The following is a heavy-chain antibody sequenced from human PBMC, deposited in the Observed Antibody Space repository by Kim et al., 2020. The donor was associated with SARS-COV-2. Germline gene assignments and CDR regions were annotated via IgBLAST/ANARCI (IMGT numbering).Heavy chain of an antibody. Sequence: SETLSLTCTVSGGSISSSSYYWGWIRQPPGKGLEWIGSIYYSGSTYYNPSLKSRVTISVDTSKNQFSLKLSSVTAADTAVYYCARDQGVAGTDGQITFDYWGQGTLVTVSS. V-gene: IGHV4-39*07. D-gene: IGHD6-19*01. CDR2: IYYSGST. CDR3: ARDQGVAGTDGQITFDY. J-gene: IGHJ4*02. CDR1: GGSISSSSYY.